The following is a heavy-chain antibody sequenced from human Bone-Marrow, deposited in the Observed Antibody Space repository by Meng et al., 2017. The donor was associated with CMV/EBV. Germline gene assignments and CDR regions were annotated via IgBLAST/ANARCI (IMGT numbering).Heavy chain of an antibody. CDR3: ARGSVQLWLVLLHEAFDI. V-gene: IGHV3-53*05. Sequence: GESLKISCAASGFTVSSNYMSWVRQAPGKGLECVSVIYSAGSTYYADSVKGRFTISRDNSKNTLYLQMNSLRAEDTAVYYCARGSVQLWLVLLHEAFDIWGQGTMVTVSS. CDR2: IYSAGST. D-gene: IGHD5-18*01. CDR1: GFTVSSNY. J-gene: IGHJ3*02.